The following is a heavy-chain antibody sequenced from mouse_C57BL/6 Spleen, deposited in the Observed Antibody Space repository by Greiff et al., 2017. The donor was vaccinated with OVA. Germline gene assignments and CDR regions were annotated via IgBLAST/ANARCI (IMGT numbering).Heavy chain of an antibody. CDR3: VRHGGHYYGSPPDCDY. V-gene: IGHV10-1*01. Sequence: DVQLQESGGGLVQPKGSLKLSCAASGFSFNTYAMNWVRQAPGKGLEWVARIRSKSNNYATYYADSVKDRFTISRDDSESMLYLQMNNLKTEDTAMYYCVRHGGHYYGSPPDCDYWGQGTTLTVSS. CDR1: GFSFNTYA. D-gene: IGHD1-1*01. J-gene: IGHJ2*01. CDR2: IRSKSNNYAT.